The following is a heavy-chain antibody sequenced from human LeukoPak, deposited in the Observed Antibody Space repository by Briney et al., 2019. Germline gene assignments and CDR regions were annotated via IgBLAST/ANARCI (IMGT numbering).Heavy chain of an antibody. Sequence: GGSLRLSCAASGFTFRKYWMAWVRQAPGRGLEWVATIAANGNDKDYEDALQGRFTISRDNTRNSLSLRIDSLRAEDTAQYYCAREVFFQFDNWGQGALVAVSS. CDR1: GFTFRKYW. CDR2: IAANGNDK. V-gene: IGHV3-7*03. J-gene: IGHJ4*02. CDR3: AREVFFQFDN.